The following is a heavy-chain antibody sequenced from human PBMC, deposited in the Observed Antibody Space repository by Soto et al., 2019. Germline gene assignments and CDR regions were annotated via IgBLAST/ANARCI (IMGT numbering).Heavy chain of an antibody. V-gene: IGHV1-2*02. Sequence: VQPEQSGAEVKKPGASVKVSCKASGYTFSGHYMHWVRQAPGQAPEWMGWINPKTGGTKFAPKFQGRVTVTRDTAISTVYMEIFGLTSDDSAVYYCANDGGPAFTFDHWGLGTLVIVSS. CDR1: GYTFSGHY. D-gene: IGHD3-16*01. CDR3: ANDGGPAFTFDH. CDR2: INPKTGGT. J-gene: IGHJ4*02.